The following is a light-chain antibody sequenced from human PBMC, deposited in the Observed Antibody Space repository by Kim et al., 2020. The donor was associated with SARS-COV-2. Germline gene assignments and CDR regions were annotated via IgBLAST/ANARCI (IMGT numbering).Light chain of an antibody. CDR1: NIGSKN. V-gene: IGLV3-9*01. Sequence: VSVALRQTARITCGGNNIGSKNVHWYQQKPGQAPVLVIYRDSNRPSGIPERFSGSNSGNTATLTISRAQAGDEADYYCQVWDSSVVFGGGTQLTVL. CDR3: QVWDSSVV. CDR2: RDS. J-gene: IGLJ2*01.